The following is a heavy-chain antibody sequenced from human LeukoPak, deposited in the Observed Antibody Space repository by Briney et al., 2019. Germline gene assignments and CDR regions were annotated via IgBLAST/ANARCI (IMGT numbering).Heavy chain of an antibody. CDR2: LYSETST. D-gene: IGHD3-3*01. Sequence: GGSLRLSCAASGFTVIQNYMTWVRQAPGKGLEWVSVLYSETSTHYADSVKGRFTISRDNSKNTLDLQMNSLRAEDTAVYYCASVLWSENAEYFQPWGQGTLVTVSS. V-gene: IGHV3-66*01. J-gene: IGHJ1*01. CDR3: ASVLWSENAEYFQP. CDR1: GFTVIQNY.